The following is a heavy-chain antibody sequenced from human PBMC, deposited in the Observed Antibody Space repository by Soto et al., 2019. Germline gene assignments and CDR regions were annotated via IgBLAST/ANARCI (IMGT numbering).Heavy chain of an antibody. D-gene: IGHD3-10*01. V-gene: IGHV4-59*01. J-gene: IGHJ6*02. CDR1: GGSISSYY. CDR3: ARLKYYYGSGSPGHYYYGMDV. Sequence: SETLSLTCTVSGGSISSYYWNWIRQPPGKGLEWIGYIYYSGSTNYNPSLKSRVTISVDTSKNQFSLKLSSVTAADTAVYYCARLKYYYGSGSPGHYYYGMDVWGQGTTVTVSS. CDR2: IYYSGST.